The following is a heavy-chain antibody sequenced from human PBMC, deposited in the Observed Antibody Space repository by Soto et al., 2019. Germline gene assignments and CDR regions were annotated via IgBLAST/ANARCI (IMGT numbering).Heavy chain of an antibody. CDR2: ISSSSSYI. Sequence: GGSLRLSCAASGFTFSSYSMNWVRQAPGRGLEWVSSISSSSSYIYYADSVKGRFTISRDNAKNSLYLQMNSLRAEDTAVYYCARAPSRRKIAARQHGDCYYYYGMDVWGQGTTVTVSS. V-gene: IGHV3-21*01. D-gene: IGHD6-6*01. J-gene: IGHJ6*02. CDR3: ARAPSRRKIAARQHGDCYYYYGMDV. CDR1: GFTFSSYS.